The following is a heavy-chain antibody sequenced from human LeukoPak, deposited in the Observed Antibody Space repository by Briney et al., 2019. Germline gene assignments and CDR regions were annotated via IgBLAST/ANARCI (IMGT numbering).Heavy chain of an antibody. CDR1: GGSISSYY. CDR3: ARDVRIKGSLSPLARVNWFDP. J-gene: IGHJ5*02. D-gene: IGHD2/OR15-2a*01. Sequence: SETLSLTCTVSGGSISSYYWSWLRQPPGKGLEWIGYIYYSGSTNYNPSLKSRVTISVDTSKNQFSLKLSSVTAADTAVYYCARDVRIKGSLSPLARVNWFDPWGQGTLVTVSS. V-gene: IGHV4-59*01. CDR2: IYYSGST.